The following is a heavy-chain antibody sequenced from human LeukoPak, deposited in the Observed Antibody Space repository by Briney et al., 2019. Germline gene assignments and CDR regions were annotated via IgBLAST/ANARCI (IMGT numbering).Heavy chain of an antibody. CDR1: GFTFSSYW. CDR2: IKQDGSEK. Sequence: PGGSLRLSCAASGFTFSSYWMSWVRQAPGKGLEWVANIKQDGSEKYYVDSVKGRFTISRDNAKNSLYLQLNSLRTEDTAVYYCARDREYYDILTGPNFDYWGQGTLVTVSS. CDR3: ARDREYYDILTGPNFDY. D-gene: IGHD3-9*01. J-gene: IGHJ4*02. V-gene: IGHV3-7*01.